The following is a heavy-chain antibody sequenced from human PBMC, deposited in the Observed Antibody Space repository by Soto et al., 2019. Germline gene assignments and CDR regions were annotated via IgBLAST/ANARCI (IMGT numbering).Heavy chain of an antibody. V-gene: IGHV1-69*13. Sequence: SVKVSCKASGGTFSSYAISWVRQAPGQGLEWMGGISPIFGTANYAQKFQGRVTITADESTSTAYMELRSLRSEDTAVYYCARDPHEYWTSYWFDPWGQGTLVTVSS. CDR2: ISPIFGTA. J-gene: IGHJ5*02. D-gene: IGHD3-3*01. CDR1: GGTFSSYA. CDR3: ARDPHEYWTSYWFDP.